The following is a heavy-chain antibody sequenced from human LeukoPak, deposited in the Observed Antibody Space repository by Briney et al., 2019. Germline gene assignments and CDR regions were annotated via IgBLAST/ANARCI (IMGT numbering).Heavy chain of an antibody. D-gene: IGHD3-3*01. V-gene: IGHV3-11*05. CDR3: ARDGVVGAASGLFDY. CDR1: GFTFKDYY. J-gene: IGHJ4*02. Sequence: GGSLRLSCAASGFTFKDYYMIWIRQAPGKGLQCISYISSSGSYINYADSVKGRFTISRDNTKNSLYLQMNSLRAEDTAVYYCARDGVVGAASGLFDYWGQGAPVTVSS. CDR2: ISSSGSYI.